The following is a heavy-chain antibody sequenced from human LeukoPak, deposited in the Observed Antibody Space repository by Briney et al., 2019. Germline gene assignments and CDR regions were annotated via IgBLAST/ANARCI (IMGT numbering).Heavy chain of an antibody. D-gene: IGHD6-13*01. V-gene: IGHV3-21*01. J-gene: IGHJ4*02. CDR2: ISSSSSYI. CDR3: ARDRDIGEQQLVRTFFDY. CDR1: GFTFSSYS. Sequence: GGSLRLSCAASGFTFSSYSMNWVRQAPGKGLEWVSSISSSSSYIYYADSVKGRFTISRDNAKNSLYLQMNSLRAEDTAVYYCARDRDIGEQQLVRTFFDYWGQGTLVTASS.